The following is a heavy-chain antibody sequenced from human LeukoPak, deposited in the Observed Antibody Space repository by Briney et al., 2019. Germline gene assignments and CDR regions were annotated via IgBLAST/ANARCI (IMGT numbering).Heavy chain of an antibody. Sequence: GGTLRLSCAASGFTFSSYGISWVRQAPGKGLEWVSAISASGGTTYYADSVKGHFTISRDNSKNTLYLQMNSLSAEDTAIYYCAKNGDRGAYCSGGTCYPYYYYYMDVWGKGTTVTISS. CDR2: ISASGGTT. V-gene: IGHV3-23*01. J-gene: IGHJ6*03. CDR1: GFTFSSYG. CDR3: AKNGDRGAYCSGGTCYPYYYYYMDV. D-gene: IGHD2-15*01.